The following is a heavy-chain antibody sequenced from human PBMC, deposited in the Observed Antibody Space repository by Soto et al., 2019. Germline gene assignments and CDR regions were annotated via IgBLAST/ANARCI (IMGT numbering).Heavy chain of an antibody. Sequence: QVQLQESGPGLVKPSQTLSLTCTVSGGSISTVDYWWSWIRQSPDMGLEWIGHIYDGGRTYKNPSLESRVTMSVDTSKSQLSLTLSSVSAAETAVYYCARGPSGDKVDSWGQGTLVTVSS. V-gene: IGHV4-30-4*01. CDR2: IYDGGRT. D-gene: IGHD7-27*01. CDR3: ARGPSGDKVDS. CDR1: GGSISTVDYW. J-gene: IGHJ4*02.